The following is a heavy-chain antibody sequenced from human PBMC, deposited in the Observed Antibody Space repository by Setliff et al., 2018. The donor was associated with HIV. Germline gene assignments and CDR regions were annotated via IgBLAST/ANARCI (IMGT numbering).Heavy chain of an antibody. Sequence: LKISCKGSGYSFTSYWIGWVRQMPGKGLEWMGIIYPGDSDTRYSPSFQGQVTISADKSISTAYLQWSTLKASDTAMYYCARSRRDGYNLEAFDIWGQGTMVTVSS. CDR1: GYSFTSYW. V-gene: IGHV5-51*01. CDR3: ARSRRDGYNLEAFDI. D-gene: IGHD5-12*01. CDR2: IYPGDSDT. J-gene: IGHJ3*02.